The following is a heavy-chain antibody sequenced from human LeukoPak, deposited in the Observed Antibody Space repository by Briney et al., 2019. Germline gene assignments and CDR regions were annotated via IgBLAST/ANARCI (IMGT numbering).Heavy chain of an antibody. Sequence: SETLSLTCTVSGGSISSGDYYWSWIRQPPGKGLEWIGEIYHSGSTNYNPSLKSRVTISVDKSKNQFSLKLSSVTAADTAVYYCARGSSSWPYYYGMDVWGQGTTVTVSS. J-gene: IGHJ6*02. V-gene: IGHV4-39*07. CDR3: ARGSSSWPYYYGMDV. CDR2: IYHSGST. CDR1: GGSISSGDYY. D-gene: IGHD6-13*01.